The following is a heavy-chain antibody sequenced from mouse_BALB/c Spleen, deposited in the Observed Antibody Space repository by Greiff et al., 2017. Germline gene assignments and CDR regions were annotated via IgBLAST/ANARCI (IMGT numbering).Heavy chain of an antibody. CDR2: ISSGSSTI. CDR1: GFTFSSFG. V-gene: IGHV5-17*02. J-gene: IGHJ4*01. CDR3: ARCYDYDAMDY. D-gene: IGHD1-1*02. Sequence: EVQGVESGGGLVQPGGSRKLSCAASGFTFSSFGMHWVRQAPEKGLEWVAYISSGSSTIYYADTVKGRFTISRDNPKNTLFLQMTSLRSEDTAMYYCARCYDYDAMDYWGQGTSVTVSS.